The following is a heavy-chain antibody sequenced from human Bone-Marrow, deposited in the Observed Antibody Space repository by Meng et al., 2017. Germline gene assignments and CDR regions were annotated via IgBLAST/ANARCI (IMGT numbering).Heavy chain of an antibody. J-gene: IGHJ3*02. CDR2: INPNSGGT. Sequence: ASVKVSCKASGYTFTGYYMHWVRQAPGQGLEWMGWINPNSGGTNYAQKFQGRVTMTRDTSISTAYMELSRLRSDDTPVYYCAGAFDSSGYYQDAFDIWGQGTMVTVSS. V-gene: IGHV1-2*02. CDR1: GYTFTGYY. D-gene: IGHD3-22*01. CDR3: AGAFDSSGYYQDAFDI.